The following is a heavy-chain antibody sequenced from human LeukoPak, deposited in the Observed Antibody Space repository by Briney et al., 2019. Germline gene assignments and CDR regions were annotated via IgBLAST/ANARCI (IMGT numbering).Heavy chain of an antibody. CDR3: AKCPILYYMDV. CDR1: GFTLDDYG. V-gene: IGHV3-23*01. J-gene: IGHJ6*03. CDR2: ISGSGGST. Sequence: PGGSLRLSCAASGFTLDDYGMSWVRQAPGKGLEWVSAISGSGGSTYYADSVKGRFTISRDNSKNTLYLQMNSLRAEDTAVYYCAKCPILYYMDVWGKGTTVTISS. D-gene: IGHD1-26*01.